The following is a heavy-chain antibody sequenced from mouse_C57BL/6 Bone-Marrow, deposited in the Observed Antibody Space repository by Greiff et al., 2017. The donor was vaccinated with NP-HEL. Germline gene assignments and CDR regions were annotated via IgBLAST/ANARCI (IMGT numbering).Heavy chain of an antibody. CDR3: ARWDFYYGSTDYAMDY. V-gene: IGHV1-81*01. CDR1: GYTFTSYG. Sequence: VQLQQSGAELARPGASVKLSCKASGYTFTSYGISWVKQRTGQGLEWIGEIYPRSGNTYYNEKFKGKATLTADKSSSTAYMELRSLTSEDSAVYFCARWDFYYGSTDYAMDYWGQGTSVTVSS. CDR2: IYPRSGNT. D-gene: IGHD1-1*01. J-gene: IGHJ4*01.